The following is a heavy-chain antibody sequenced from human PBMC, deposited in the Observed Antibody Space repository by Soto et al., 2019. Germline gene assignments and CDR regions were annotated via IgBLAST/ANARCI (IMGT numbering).Heavy chain of an antibody. CDR3: AGFHIDNYYDSGGAFDI. Sequence: QVQLVQSGAEVKKPGSSVKVSCKASGGTFSSYAISWVRQAPGQGLEWMGGIIPIFGTANYAQTFQGRVTMTADESTSPAYMELSSLRSEDTAVYYCAGFHIDNYYDSGGAFDIWGQGTMVTVSS. V-gene: IGHV1-69*01. J-gene: IGHJ3*02. CDR2: IIPIFGTA. D-gene: IGHD3-22*01. CDR1: GGTFSSYA.